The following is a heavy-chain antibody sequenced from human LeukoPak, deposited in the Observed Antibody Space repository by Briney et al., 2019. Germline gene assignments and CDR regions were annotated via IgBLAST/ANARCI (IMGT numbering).Heavy chain of an antibody. CDR2: IRYDGSKK. CDR1: GFTFSSYG. CDR3: ARSSSSTPQYYYYYMDV. J-gene: IGHJ6*03. D-gene: IGHD6-13*01. Sequence: GGSLRLSCAASGFTFSSYGMHWVRLAPGKGLEWVAFIRYDGSKKYYADSVNGRFTTSRDNSKNTLYLQINSLTAEDTAVYYCARSSSSTPQYYYYYMDVWGKGTTVTVSS. V-gene: IGHV3-30*02.